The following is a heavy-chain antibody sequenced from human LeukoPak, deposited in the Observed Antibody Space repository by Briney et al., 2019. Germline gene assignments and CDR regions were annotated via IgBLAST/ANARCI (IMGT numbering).Heavy chain of an antibody. Sequence: GGSLRLSCAASEFTFSNYWMSWVRQAPGKGLERVAHTNQDGSKNYYVDSVRGRFTISRDNAKNSLYLQMNSLRAEDTAVYYCATTVAGYPDDYFDYWGQGTLVTVSS. V-gene: IGHV3-7*01. CDR3: ATTVAGYPDDYFDY. CDR2: TNQDGSKN. D-gene: IGHD6-19*01. CDR1: EFTFSNYW. J-gene: IGHJ4*02.